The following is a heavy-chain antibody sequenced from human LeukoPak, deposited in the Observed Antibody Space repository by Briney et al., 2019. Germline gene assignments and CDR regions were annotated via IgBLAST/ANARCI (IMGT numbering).Heavy chain of an antibody. CDR2: VNPITGKT. V-gene: IGHV1-46*01. J-gene: IGHJ4*02. D-gene: IGHD3-16*02. CDR3: ARDHLTDELMRFGRVIVSGVDF. CDR1: GYTFTNYY. Sequence: ASVKVSCTASGYTFTNYYIHWVRQAPGQGLEWMGIVNPITGKTGSSPRFQGRVTMTRDTSTSTVYMELSSLRFNDTAVYYCARDHLTDELMRFGRVIVSGVDFWGQGTLVIVSS.